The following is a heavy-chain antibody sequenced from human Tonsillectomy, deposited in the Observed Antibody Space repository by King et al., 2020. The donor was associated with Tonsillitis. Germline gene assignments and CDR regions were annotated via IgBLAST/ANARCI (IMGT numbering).Heavy chain of an antibody. CDR3: ARPRHCGGDCYSHYYFDY. D-gene: IGHD2-21*02. J-gene: IGHJ4*02. CDR1: GYSFTSYW. CDR2: ICTGNADT. Sequence: QLVQSGAEVKKPGESLKISCKGSGYSFTSYWRCWVRQIPGKGLERMVIICTGNADTRYSPFFQGDVTISADKSTRTAYLQWISLKCSDTAMYYCARPRHCGGDCYSHYYFDYWGQGTLVTVSS. V-gene: IGHV5-51*01.